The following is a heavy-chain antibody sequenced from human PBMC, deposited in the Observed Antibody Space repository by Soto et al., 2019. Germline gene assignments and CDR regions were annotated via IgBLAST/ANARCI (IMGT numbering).Heavy chain of an antibody. V-gene: IGHV3-33*01. Sequence: GGSLRLSCAASGFTFSSYGMHWVRQAPGKGLEWVAVIWYDGSNKYYADSVKGRFTISRDNSKNTLYLQMNSLRAEDTAVYYCARAGGTAAAGDYWGQGTVVTVSS. D-gene: IGHD6-13*01. J-gene: IGHJ4*02. CDR2: IWYDGSNK. CDR3: ARAGGTAAAGDY. CDR1: GFTFSSYG.